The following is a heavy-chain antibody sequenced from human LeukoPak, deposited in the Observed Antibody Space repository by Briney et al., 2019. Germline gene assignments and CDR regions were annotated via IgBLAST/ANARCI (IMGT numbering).Heavy chain of an antibody. J-gene: IGHJ4*02. D-gene: IGHD2-2*01. Sequence: PGGSLRLSCAASGFTFDDYAMHWVRQAPGKGLEWVSGLSWNSGTIAYAESVKGRFTISGDNAKNSLYLQMNNLRPEDTAFYYCAKGSYAPYYLDSWGQGTLVTVSS. CDR2: LSWNSGTI. CDR3: AKGSYAPYYLDS. V-gene: IGHV3-9*01. CDR1: GFTFDDYA.